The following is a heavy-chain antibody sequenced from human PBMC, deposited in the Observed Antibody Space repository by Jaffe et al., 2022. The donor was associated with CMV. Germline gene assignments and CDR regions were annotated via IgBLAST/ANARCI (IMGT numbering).Heavy chain of an antibody. J-gene: IGHJ4*02. CDR1: GGSFSGYY. D-gene: IGHD2-21*02. V-gene: IGHV4-34*01. Sequence: QVQLQQWGAGLLKPSETLSLTCAVYGGSFSGYYWSWIRQPPGKGLEWIGEINHSGSTNYNPSLKSRVTISVDTSKNQFSLKLSSVTAADTAVYYCARGDLPATAISSFYRYWGQGTLVTVSS. CDR3: ARGDLPATAISSFYRY. CDR2: INHSGST.